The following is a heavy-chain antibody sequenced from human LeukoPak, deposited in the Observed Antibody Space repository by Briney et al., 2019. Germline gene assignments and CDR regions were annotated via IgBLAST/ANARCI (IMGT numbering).Heavy chain of an antibody. CDR2: IASDGSHT. J-gene: IGHJ5*02. CDR3: AKARLPSAAAGTSWFDP. V-gene: IGHV3-30-3*01. Sequence: PGRSLRLSCAASGFTFSTYFMHWVRQAPGKGLEWVADIASDGSHTFYVESVKGRFTISRDNSKNTLYLQMNSLRAEDTAVYYCAKARLPSAAAGTSWFDPWGQGTLVTVSS. D-gene: IGHD6-13*01. CDR1: GFTFSTYF.